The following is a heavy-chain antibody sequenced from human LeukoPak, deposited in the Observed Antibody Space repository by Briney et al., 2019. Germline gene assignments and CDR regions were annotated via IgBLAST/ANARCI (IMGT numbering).Heavy chain of an antibody. V-gene: IGHV4-59*01. Sequence: SETLSLTCTVSGGSISSYYWSWLRQPPGKGLEWIGYIYYSGSTNYNPSLKSRVTISVDTSKNQFSLKLSSVTAADTAVYYCARGYDLSKYYYMDVWGKGTTVTISS. J-gene: IGHJ6*03. CDR2: IYYSGST. D-gene: IGHD5-12*01. CDR3: ARGYDLSKYYYMDV. CDR1: GGSISSYY.